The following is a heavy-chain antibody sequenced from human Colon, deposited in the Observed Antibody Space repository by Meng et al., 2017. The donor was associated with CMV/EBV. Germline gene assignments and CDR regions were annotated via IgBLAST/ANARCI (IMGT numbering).Heavy chain of an antibody. Sequence: QVQLLPSGAEEKKPGASVKVSFKTSGYTFTNFGISRVRQAPGQGLEWMAYISPYNGDTNYAQRFQGRVALTTDTSTSTVYMELGSLTSDDTAMYYCARELARGGYWGQGTLVTVSS. V-gene: IGHV1-18*01. CDR3: ARELARGGY. CDR1: GYTFTNFG. CDR2: ISPYNGDT. J-gene: IGHJ4*02.